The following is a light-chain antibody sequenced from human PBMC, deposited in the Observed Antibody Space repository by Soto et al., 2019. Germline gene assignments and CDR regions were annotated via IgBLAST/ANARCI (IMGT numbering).Light chain of an antibody. CDR2: DAS. CDR3: QQRSNR. Sequence: EIVLTQSPATLSLSPGDRAVLSCRASQSVSRSLTWYQHKPDQAPRLLIYDASTRATGIPRRFSGSGSGTDFALTISSLEPDDFAVYYCQQRSNRFGGGTKVQIK. V-gene: IGKV3-11*01. CDR1: QSVSRS. J-gene: IGKJ4*01.